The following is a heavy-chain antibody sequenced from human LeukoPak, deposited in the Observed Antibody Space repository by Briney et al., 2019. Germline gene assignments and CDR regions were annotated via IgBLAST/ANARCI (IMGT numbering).Heavy chain of an antibody. CDR2: INPNSGGT. D-gene: IGHD3-10*01. V-gene: IGHV1-2*02. Sequence: ASVKVSCKASGYTFTGYYMHWVRQAPGQGLEWMGWINPNSGGTNYAQKFQGRVTMTRDTSISTAYMELSRLRSDDTAVYYCARDIYYGSGSYYDYYGMDVWGQGTTVTVSS. J-gene: IGHJ6*02. CDR3: ARDIYYGSGSYYDYYGMDV. CDR1: GYTFTGYY.